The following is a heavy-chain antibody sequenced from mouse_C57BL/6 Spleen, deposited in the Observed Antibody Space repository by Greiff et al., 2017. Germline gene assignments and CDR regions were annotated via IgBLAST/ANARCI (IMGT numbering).Heavy chain of an antibody. CDR3: ARETTGESFDY. V-gene: IGHV1-55*01. CDR2: IYPGSGGT. CDR1: GYTFTSYW. J-gene: IGHJ2*01. Sequence: QVQLQQPGAELVKPGASVKMSCKASGYTFTSYWITWVKQRPVQGLEWIGDIYPGSGGTNYNEKFKSKATLTVDTSSSTAYMQLSSLKSEDYAVDFCARETTGESFDYWGQGTTLTVSS. D-gene: IGHD1-1*01.